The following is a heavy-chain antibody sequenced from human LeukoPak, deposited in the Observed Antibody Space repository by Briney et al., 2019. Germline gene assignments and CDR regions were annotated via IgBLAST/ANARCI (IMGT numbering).Heavy chain of an antibody. CDR1: GGSISSGDYY. D-gene: IGHD3-10*01. CDR2: IYYSGST. CDR3: ATREGTLMTY. Sequence: SETLSLTCTVSGGSISSGDYYWRWIRQPPGKGLEWIGYIYYSGSTYYNPSLKSRVTISVDTSKNQFSLKLSSVTAADTAVYYCATREGTLMTYWGQGTLVTVSS. V-gene: IGHV4-30-4*08. J-gene: IGHJ4*02.